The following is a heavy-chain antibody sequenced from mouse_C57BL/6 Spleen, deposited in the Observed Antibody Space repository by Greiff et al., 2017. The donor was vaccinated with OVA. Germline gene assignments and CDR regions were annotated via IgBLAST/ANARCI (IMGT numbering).Heavy chain of an antibody. J-gene: IGHJ3*01. D-gene: IGHD1-1*02. Sequence: VQLQQPGAELVKPGASVKLSCKASGYTFTSYWMQWVKQRPGQGLEWIGEIDPSDSYTNYNQKFKGKATLTVDTSSSTAYMQLSSLTSEDSAVYYCAKGGGYPAWFAYWGQGTLVTVSA. CDR3: AKGGGYPAWFAY. CDR2: IDPSDSYT. CDR1: GYTFTSYW. V-gene: IGHV1-50*01.